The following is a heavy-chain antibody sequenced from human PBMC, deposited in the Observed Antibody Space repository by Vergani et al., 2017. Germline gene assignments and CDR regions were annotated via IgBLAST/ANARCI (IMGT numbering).Heavy chain of an antibody. V-gene: IGHV4-4*02. Sequence: QVQLQQWGPGLVTPSGTLSLTCAVPGDSISSNNCWTWVRQPPGKGLEWIGEICLTEDTKYSPSLKSQVTVSVDESRKLFSLRLNSVTAAYTAVYYCATIGYMRWGYYFDYWGQGILVTVSS. CDR1: GDSISSNNC. CDR3: ATIGYMRWGYYFDY. D-gene: IGHD2-2*02. J-gene: IGHJ4*02. CDR2: ICLTEDT.